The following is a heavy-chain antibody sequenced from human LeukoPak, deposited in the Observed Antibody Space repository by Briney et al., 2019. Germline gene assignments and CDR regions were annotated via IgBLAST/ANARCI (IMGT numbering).Heavy chain of an antibody. CDR1: GGTFSSYA. CDR3: ARESGQLEGFDY. Sequence: SVEVSCKASGGTFSSYAISWVRQAPGQGLEWMGGIIPIFGTANYAQKFQGRVTITADESTSTAYMELSSLRSEDTAVYYCARESGQLEGFDYWGQGTLVTVSS. V-gene: IGHV1-69*13. J-gene: IGHJ4*02. D-gene: IGHD6-13*01. CDR2: IIPIFGTA.